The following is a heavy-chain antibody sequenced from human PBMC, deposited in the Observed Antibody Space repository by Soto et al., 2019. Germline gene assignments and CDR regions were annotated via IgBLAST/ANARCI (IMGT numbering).Heavy chain of an antibody. CDR2: ISAYNGNT. Sequence: QVQLVQSGAEVKKPGASVKVSCKASGYIFTTYGISWVRQAPGQGLEWMGWISAYNGNTNYAQKFQGRVTMTTDASTSTAYMELRRLRSDDTAVYYCARFAMVRPNDYWGQGTLVTVSS. CDR1: GYIFTTYG. J-gene: IGHJ4*02. D-gene: IGHD3-10*01. V-gene: IGHV1-18*01. CDR3: ARFAMVRPNDY.